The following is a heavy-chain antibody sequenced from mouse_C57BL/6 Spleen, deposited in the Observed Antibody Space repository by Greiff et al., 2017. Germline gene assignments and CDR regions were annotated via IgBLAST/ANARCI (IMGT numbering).Heavy chain of an antibody. CDR3: ARFIYDGYYYFDY. J-gene: IGHJ2*01. Sequence: QGVESGGGLVQPGGSLKLSCAASGFTFSDYYMYWVRQTPEKRLEWVAYISNGGGSTYYPDTVKGRFTISRDNAKNTLYLQMSRLKSEDTAMYYCARFIYDGYYYFDYWGQGTTLTVSS. CDR2: ISNGGGST. D-gene: IGHD2-3*01. V-gene: IGHV5-12*01. CDR1: GFTFSDYY.